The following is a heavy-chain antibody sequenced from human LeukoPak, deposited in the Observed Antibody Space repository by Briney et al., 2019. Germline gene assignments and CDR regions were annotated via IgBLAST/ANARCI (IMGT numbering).Heavy chain of an antibody. J-gene: IGHJ4*02. CDR1: GGTFSSYA. CDR3: VSMYCYGSGSYMNPGY. V-gene: IGHV1-69*04. CDR2: IIPILGIA. D-gene: IGHD3-10*01. Sequence: SVKVSCKASGGTFSSYAISWVRQAPGQGLEWMGRIIPILGIANYAQKFQGRVTITADKSTSTAYMELSSLRSEDTVVYYCVSMYCYGSGSYMNPGYWGQGTLVTVSS.